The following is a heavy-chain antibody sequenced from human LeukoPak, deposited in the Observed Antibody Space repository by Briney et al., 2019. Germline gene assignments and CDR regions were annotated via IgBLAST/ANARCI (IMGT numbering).Heavy chain of an antibody. J-gene: IGHJ4*02. CDR2: ISGSGGST. CDR3: ARIPANYYDSSGYFR. D-gene: IGHD3-22*01. CDR1: GFTFSSYA. V-gene: IGHV3-23*01. Sequence: GGSLRLSCAASGFTFSSYAISWVRQAPGKGLEWVSGISGSGGSTYYVDSVKGRFTISRDNSKNTLYLQMNSLRAEDTAVYYCARIPANYYDSSGYFRWGQGTLVTVSS.